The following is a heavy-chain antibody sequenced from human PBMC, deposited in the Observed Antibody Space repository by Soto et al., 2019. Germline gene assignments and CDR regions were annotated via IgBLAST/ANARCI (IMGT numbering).Heavy chain of an antibody. Sequence: QVHLVQSGVEVKTPGASVKVSCQASGYTFFTYDISWVRQVPGQGLEWMGWISTYSGDTKYAQKFQGRVTMTTDTSTTTAYLELRSLRSDDTAVYYCARHHGTTTSENWFDPWGQGTLVTVSS. V-gene: IGHV1-18*01. CDR1: GYTFFTYD. CDR3: ARHHGTTTSENWFDP. CDR2: ISTYSGDT. J-gene: IGHJ5*02. D-gene: IGHD3-3*01.